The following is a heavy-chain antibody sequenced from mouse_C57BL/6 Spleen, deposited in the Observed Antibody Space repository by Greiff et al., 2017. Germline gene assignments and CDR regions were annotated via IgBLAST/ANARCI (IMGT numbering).Heavy chain of an antibody. CDR3: AKDSSGYFDY. CDR2: IYPGSGST. Sequence: QVQLQQPGAELVKPGASVKMSCKASGYTFTSYWINWVKQRPGQGLEWIGDIYPGSGSTNYNEKFKSKATLTVDTSSSPAYMQLSSLTSEDSAVYYCAKDSSGYFDYWGQGTTLTVSS. V-gene: IGHV1-55*01. D-gene: IGHD3-2*02. J-gene: IGHJ2*01. CDR1: GYTFTSYW.